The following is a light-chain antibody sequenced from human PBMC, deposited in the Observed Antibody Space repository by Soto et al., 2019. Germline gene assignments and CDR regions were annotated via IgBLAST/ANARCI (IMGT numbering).Light chain of an antibody. CDR2: GAS. Sequence: EIVLTQSPGTLSLSPGERATLSCRASQSIRSNYLAWYQQKPGQAPRLLISGASSRATGIPERFSGSGSGTDFTLTISRLEPEDFAVYYCQQYGRSPPLYTFGQGTKLEIK. CDR3: QQYGRSPPLYT. V-gene: IGKV3-20*01. CDR1: QSIRSNY. J-gene: IGKJ2*01.